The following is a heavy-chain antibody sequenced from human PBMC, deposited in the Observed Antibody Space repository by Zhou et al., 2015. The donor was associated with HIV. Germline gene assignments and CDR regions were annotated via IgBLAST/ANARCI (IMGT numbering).Heavy chain of an antibody. D-gene: IGHD3-3*01. Sequence: VQLVESGGGVVQPGRSLRLSCAGSGFTFDRYGIHWVRQAPGKGLEWVAHISFDGSKTFYADYVKGRFILSRDNSKNTLSLQMNSLKVDDTAVYYCAKLFWSGYYTDYFYHVDVWGQGTTVTVSS. CDR3: AKLFWSGYYTDYFYHVDV. CDR1: GFTFDRYG. CDR2: ISFDGSKT. J-gene: IGHJ6*02. V-gene: IGHV3-30*18.